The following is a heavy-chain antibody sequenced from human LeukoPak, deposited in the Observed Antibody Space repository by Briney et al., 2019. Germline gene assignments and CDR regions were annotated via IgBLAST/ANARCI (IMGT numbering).Heavy chain of an antibody. CDR3: AREARYYYYYMDV. Sequence: SETLSLTCTVSGGSISSSSYYWGWIRQPPGKGLVWIGSIYYSGSTYYNPSLKSRVTISVDTSKNQFSLKLSSVTAADTAVYYCAREARYYYYYMDVWGKGTTVTVSS. V-gene: IGHV4-39*07. CDR2: IYYSGST. CDR1: GGSISSSSYY. J-gene: IGHJ6*03. D-gene: IGHD6-6*01.